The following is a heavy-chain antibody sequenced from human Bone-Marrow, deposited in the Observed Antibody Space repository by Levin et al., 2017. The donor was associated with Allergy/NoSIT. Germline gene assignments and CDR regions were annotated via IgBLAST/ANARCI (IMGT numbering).Heavy chain of an antibody. J-gene: IGHJ6*02. D-gene: IGHD2-2*01. CDR3: ASLYSLYCSSTSCLKPGDYGMDA. Sequence: SETLSLTCAVYGGSFSGYYWSWIRQPPGKGLEWIGEINHSGSTNYNPSLKSRVTISVDTSKNQFSLKLSSVTAADTAVYYCASLYSLYCSSTSCLKPGDYGMDAWGQGTTVTVSS. V-gene: IGHV4-34*01. CDR1: GGSFSGYY. CDR2: INHSGST.